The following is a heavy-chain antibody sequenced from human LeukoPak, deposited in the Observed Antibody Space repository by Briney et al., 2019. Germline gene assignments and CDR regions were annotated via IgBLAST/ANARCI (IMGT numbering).Heavy chain of an antibody. J-gene: IGHJ4*02. V-gene: IGHV3-48*04. CDR3: TRVGYIDEGIDY. Sequence: GGSLRLSCAASGFAFSTYSMNWVRQAPGNGLEWVSSISSSAATIHYADSVKGRFTISRDNAKNSLYLQMNSLRAEDTAIYYCTRVGYIDEGIDYWGQGTPVTVSS. D-gene: IGHD5-24*01. CDR1: GFAFSTYS. CDR2: ISSSAATI.